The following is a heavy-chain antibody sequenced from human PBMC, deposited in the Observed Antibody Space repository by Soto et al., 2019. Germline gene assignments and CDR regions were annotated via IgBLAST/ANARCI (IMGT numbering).Heavy chain of an antibody. CDR1: GGSFSGYY. V-gene: IGHV4-34*01. D-gene: IGHD3-22*01. CDR2: INHSGST. J-gene: IGHJ4*02. CDR3: AISWYYYDSSGYYAR. Sequence: PSETLSLTCAVYGGSFSGYYWSWIRQPPGKGLEWIGEINHSGSTNYNPSLKSRVTISVDTSKNQFSLKLSSVTAADTAVYYCAISWYYYDSSGYYARWGQGTLVTVS.